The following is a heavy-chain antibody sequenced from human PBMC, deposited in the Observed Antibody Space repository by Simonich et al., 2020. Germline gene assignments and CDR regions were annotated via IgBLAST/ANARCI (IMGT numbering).Heavy chain of an antibody. CDR1: GGSISSSSYY. J-gene: IGHJ2*01. CDR2: IYFSGNT. Sequence: QLQLQESGPGLVKPSETLSLTCTVSGGSISSSSYYWGWIRQPPGKGLEWIGSIYFSGNTYYNPSLKSRVTISVDTSKNQFSLKLSSVTAADTAVYYCARHKGYCIGGSCYSHWYFDLWGRGTLVTVSS. D-gene: IGHD2-15*01. CDR3: ARHKGYCIGGSCYSHWYFDL. V-gene: IGHV4-39*01.